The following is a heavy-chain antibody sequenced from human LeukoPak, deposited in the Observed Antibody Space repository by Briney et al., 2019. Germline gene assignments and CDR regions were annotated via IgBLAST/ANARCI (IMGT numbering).Heavy chain of an antibody. CDR3: ARARYSSWWFWGPYFDY. Sequence: GASVKVSCKPSGYSLTGHYMHWVRQAPGQGLEWMGWINPNSGGTSFAQKFQGRVTMTRDTSISTAYMELSSLRSEDTAVYYCARARYSSWWFWGPYFDYWGQGTRVTVSS. J-gene: IGHJ4*02. V-gene: IGHV1-2*02. CDR2: INPNSGGT. D-gene: IGHD6-13*01. CDR1: GYSLTGHY.